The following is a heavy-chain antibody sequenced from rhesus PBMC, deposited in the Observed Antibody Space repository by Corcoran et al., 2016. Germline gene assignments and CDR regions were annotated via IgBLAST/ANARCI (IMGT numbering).Heavy chain of an antibody. CDR2: IGGSSGST. CDR3: ARGSNLSGLDF. CDR1: GYSISSGYG. D-gene: IGHD4-23*01. V-gene: IGHV4-127*01. Sequence: QVQLQESGPGLVKPSETLSLTCAVSGYSISSGYGWSWIHQPPGKGLEWIGYIGGSSGSTNYNPSLKSRVTISIDTSKTQFSLKVSSVTAADTAVYYCARGSNLSGLDFWGQGVAVTVSS. J-gene: IGHJ6*01.